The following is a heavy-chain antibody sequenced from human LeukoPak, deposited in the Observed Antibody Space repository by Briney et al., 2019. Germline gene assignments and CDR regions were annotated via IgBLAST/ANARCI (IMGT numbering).Heavy chain of an antibody. J-gene: IGHJ4*02. D-gene: IGHD4-17*01. V-gene: IGHV4-59*01. CDR2: IYYRGSP. CDR3: ARDGGDEILDY. Sequence: SETLPLNCTVSGGSISSYYWSWIRQPPGEALEWIGYIYYRGSPNYNPSLKSRVTISIDTSKNQFSLRLSSVTAADTAVYYCARDGGDEILDYWGQGTLVTVSS. CDR1: GGSISSYY.